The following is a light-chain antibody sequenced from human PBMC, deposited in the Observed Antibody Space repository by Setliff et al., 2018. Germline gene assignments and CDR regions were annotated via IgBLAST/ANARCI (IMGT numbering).Light chain of an antibody. Sequence: QSALAQPAPVSGSPGQSITISCTGTSSDVGGYDYVSWYQHHPGKAPKLMIYDVTKRPSGVSNRFSGSKSGNTASLTISGLHAEDEADYYCCSYADTSTLFGGGTKVTV. J-gene: IGLJ2*01. CDR3: CSYADTSTL. CDR1: SSDVGGYDY. V-gene: IGLV2-23*02. CDR2: DVT.